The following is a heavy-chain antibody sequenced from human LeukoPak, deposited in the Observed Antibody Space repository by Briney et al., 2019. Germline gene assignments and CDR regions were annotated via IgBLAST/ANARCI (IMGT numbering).Heavy chain of an antibody. CDR2: ISTYDGNT. CDR1: GYTFTRYG. CDR3: ARGALVLAARNYYYYMDV. J-gene: IGHJ6*03. Sequence: ASVKVSCKASGYTFTRYGISWVRQAPGQGLEWMGWISTYDGNTNYAQNLQGRVTMTTDTSTSTAYMELRSLRSDDTAVYYCARGALVLAARNYYYYMDVWGKGTTVTVSS. V-gene: IGHV1-18*04. D-gene: IGHD6-6*01.